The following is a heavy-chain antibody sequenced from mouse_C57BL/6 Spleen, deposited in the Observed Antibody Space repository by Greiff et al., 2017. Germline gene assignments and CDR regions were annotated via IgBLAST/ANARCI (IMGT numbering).Heavy chain of an antibody. CDR3: ARCDGYYYFDY. D-gene: IGHD2-3*01. CDR1: GYAFSSSW. V-gene: IGHV1-82*01. Sequence: QVQLKQSGPELVKPGASVKISCKASGYAFSSSWMNWVKQRPGKGLEWIGRIYPGDGDTNYNGKFKGKATLTADKSSSTAYMQLSSLTSEDSAVYFCARCDGYYYFDYWGQGTTLTVSS. J-gene: IGHJ2*01. CDR2: IYPGDGDT.